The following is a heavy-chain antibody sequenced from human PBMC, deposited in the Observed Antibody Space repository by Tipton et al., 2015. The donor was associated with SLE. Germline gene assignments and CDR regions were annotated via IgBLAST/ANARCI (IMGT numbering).Heavy chain of an antibody. Sequence: QLVQSGAEVKKPGASVKVSCKASGYTLTSYDINWVRQAAGQGLEWVGWMNPNSGVTGYAQEFLGRVTLTTNNYIDTAYMELGSLTSEDTAVYYCARTMVGRPDACDIWGRGTLVTVSS. CDR1: GYTLTSYD. J-gene: IGHJ3*02. D-gene: IGHD2-8*01. CDR3: ARTMVGRPDACDI. CDR2: MNPNSGVT. V-gene: IGHV1-8*01.